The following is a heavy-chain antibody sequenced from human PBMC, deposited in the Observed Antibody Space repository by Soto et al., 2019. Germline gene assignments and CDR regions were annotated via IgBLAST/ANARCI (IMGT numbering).Heavy chain of an antibody. J-gene: IGHJ5*02. D-gene: IGHD1-1*01. V-gene: IGHV1-69*13. CDR1: GGTFSSYA. Sequence: GASVKVSCKASGGTFSSYAISWVRQAPGQGLEWMGGIIPIFGTANYAQKFQGRVTITADESTSTAYMELSSLRSEDTAVYYCAREVTQLDLKGGSQFDPWGQGTLVTSPQ. CDR2: IIPIFGTA. CDR3: AREVTQLDLKGGSQFDP.